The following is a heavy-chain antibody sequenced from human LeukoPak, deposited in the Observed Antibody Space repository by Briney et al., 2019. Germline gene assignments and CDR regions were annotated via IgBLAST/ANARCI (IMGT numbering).Heavy chain of an antibody. D-gene: IGHD2-15*01. CDR3: ARHKPRVVVVVAATGRFDP. CDR1: GGSFSGYY. V-gene: IGHV4-34*01. CDR2: INHSGST. J-gene: IGHJ5*02. Sequence: SETLSLTCAVYGGSFSGYYWSWIRQPPGKGLEWIGEINHSGSTNYNPSLKSRVTISVDTSKNQFSLKLSSVTAADTAVYYCARHKPRVVVVVAATGRFDPWGQGTLVTVSS.